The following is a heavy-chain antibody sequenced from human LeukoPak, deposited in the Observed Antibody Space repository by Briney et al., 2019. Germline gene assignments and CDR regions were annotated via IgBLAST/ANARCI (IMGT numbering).Heavy chain of an antibody. CDR2: IIPIFGTA. CDR3: ARTATPPHSSSWYEDGVLAFDI. CDR1: GGTFSSYA. D-gene: IGHD6-13*01. V-gene: IGHV1-69*01. Sequence: GSSVKVSCKASGGTFSSYAISWVRQAPGQGLEWMGGIIPIFGTANYAQKFQGRVTITADDSTSTAYMELSSLRSEDTAVYYCARTATPPHSSSWYEDGVLAFDIWGQGTMVTVSS. J-gene: IGHJ3*02.